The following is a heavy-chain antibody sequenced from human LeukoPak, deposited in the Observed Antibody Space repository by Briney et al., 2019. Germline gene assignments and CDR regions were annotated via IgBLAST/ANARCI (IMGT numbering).Heavy chain of an antibody. CDR1: GFTFSNNG. CDR2: VSPSGDIL. Sequence: PGGSLRLSCVASGFTFSNNGINWVRQAPGKGLEWVSAVSPSGDILYYADSVKGQFTISRDNSKNTVYLQMNSLRAEDTAVYFCAKSPVSSCRGSFCYPFDYWGQGNLVTVSS. J-gene: IGHJ4*02. D-gene: IGHD2-15*01. V-gene: IGHV3-23*01. CDR3: AKSPVSSCRGSFCYPFDY.